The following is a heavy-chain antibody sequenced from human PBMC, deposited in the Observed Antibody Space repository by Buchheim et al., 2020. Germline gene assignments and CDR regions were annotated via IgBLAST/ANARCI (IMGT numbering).Heavy chain of an antibody. V-gene: IGHV3-21*01. Sequence: EVQLVESGGGLVKPGGSLRLSCAASGFTFSSYSMNWVRQAPGKGLEWVSSISSSSSYIYYADSVKGRFTISRDNATNSLYLQMNSLRAEDTAVYYCARAQVSYGSGSYLDYYYYGMDVWGQGTT. J-gene: IGHJ6*02. CDR2: ISSSSSYI. CDR3: ARAQVSYGSGSYLDYYYYGMDV. D-gene: IGHD3-10*01. CDR1: GFTFSSYS.